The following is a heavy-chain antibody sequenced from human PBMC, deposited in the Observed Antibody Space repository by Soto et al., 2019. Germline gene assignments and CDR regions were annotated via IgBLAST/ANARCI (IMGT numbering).Heavy chain of an antibody. J-gene: IGHJ6*02. Sequence: QVQLVQSGAEVTKPGASVTVSCKTSGYTFSNYGINWVRQAPGQGLEWMGWISGYNGNTNYALTGQGSVTMTTDTSTGTVDLGLRRLKSDDTAIYYCSRFIMVGGLFDPNYYSGMDVWGQWTTVTVSS. CDR3: SRFIMVGGLFDPNYYSGMDV. V-gene: IGHV1-18*01. CDR2: ISGYNGNT. D-gene: IGHD3-10*01. CDR1: GYTFSNYG.